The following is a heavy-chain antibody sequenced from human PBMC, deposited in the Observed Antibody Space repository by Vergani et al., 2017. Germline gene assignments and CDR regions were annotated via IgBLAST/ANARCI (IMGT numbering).Heavy chain of an antibody. V-gene: IGHV3-30*18. Sequence: QVQLVESGGGVVQPGRSLRLSCAASGFTFSSYGMHWVRQAPGKGLEWVAVISYDGSNKYYADSVKGRFTISRDNSKNTLYLQMNSLRAEDTAVYYCAKDLRYSSSSKADAFDIWGQGTMVTVSS. CDR2: ISYDGSNK. CDR1: GFTFSSYG. D-gene: IGHD6-13*01. CDR3: AKDLRYSSSSKADAFDI. J-gene: IGHJ3*02.